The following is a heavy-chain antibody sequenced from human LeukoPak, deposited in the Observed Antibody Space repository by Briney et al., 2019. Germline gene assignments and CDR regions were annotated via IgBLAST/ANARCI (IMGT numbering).Heavy chain of an antibody. CDR1: GYTFSDFY. V-gene: IGHV1-2*02. Sequence: ASVKVSCMASGYTFSDFYIHWVRQAPGEGLEYVGWITPKSGDTYSPQRFQGRVTMTRDASISTAYMELSSLRSDDTAVYFCARVRLADERAWAYWGQDTLVTVSS. D-gene: IGHD3-3*02. J-gene: IGHJ4*02. CDR3: ARVRLADERAWAY. CDR2: ITPKSGDT.